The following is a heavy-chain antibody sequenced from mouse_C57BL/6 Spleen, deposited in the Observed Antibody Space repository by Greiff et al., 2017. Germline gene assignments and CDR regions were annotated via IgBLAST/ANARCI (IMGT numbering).Heavy chain of an antibody. CDR1: GYAFSSSW. V-gene: IGHV1-82*01. Sequence: VQLQQSGPELVKPGASVKISCKASGYAFSSSWMNWVKQRPGKGLEWIGRIYPGDGDTNYNGKFKGKATLTADKSSSTAYMQLSSLTSEDSAVYFCASSPYYCGPERGDYWGQGTTLTVSS. CDR2: IYPGDGDT. CDR3: ASSPYYCGPERGDY. J-gene: IGHJ2*01. D-gene: IGHD1-1*01.